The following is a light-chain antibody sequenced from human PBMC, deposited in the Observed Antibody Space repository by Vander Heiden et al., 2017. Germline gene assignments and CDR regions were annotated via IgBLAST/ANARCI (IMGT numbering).Light chain of an antibody. Sequence: DIVLTQSPATLSLSPGERATLSCRASQSVSSYLAWYQQKPGQAPRLLIYDASNRATGIPARFSGSGSGTDFTLTISSREPEDFSVYYCQQHSNSPFNTFGQGTKLEIK. CDR3: QQHSNSPFNT. J-gene: IGKJ2*01. CDR1: QSVSSY. CDR2: DAS. V-gene: IGKV3-11*01.